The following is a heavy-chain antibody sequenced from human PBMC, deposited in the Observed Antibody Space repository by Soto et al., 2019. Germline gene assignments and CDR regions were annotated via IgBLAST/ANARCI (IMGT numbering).Heavy chain of an antibody. Sequence: PGGSLRLSCAASGFTFDDFAMHWVRQAPGKGLEWVSDISWRSAGVGYADSVKGRFTISRDNAKNSLYLQMNSLRAEDTALYYCAKGPYSSGPGALDIWGQGTMVTVSS. J-gene: IGHJ3*02. CDR3: AKGPYSSGPGALDI. V-gene: IGHV3-9*01. D-gene: IGHD6-19*01. CDR1: GFTFDDFA. CDR2: ISWRSAGV.